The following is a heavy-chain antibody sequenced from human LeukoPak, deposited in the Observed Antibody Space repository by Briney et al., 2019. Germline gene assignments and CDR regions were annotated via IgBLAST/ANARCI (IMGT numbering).Heavy chain of an antibody. V-gene: IGHV4-34*01. J-gene: IGHJ4*02. D-gene: IGHD6-13*01. CDR2: INHSGST. CDR1: GGSFSGYY. CDR3: ARTRDRRYSSSWYPWDY. Sequence: SETLSLTCAVYGGSFSGYYWSWIRQPPGKGLEWIGEINHSGSTNYNPSLKSRVTISVDTSKNQFSLKLSSVTAADTAVYYCARTRDRRYSSSWYPWDYWGRGTLVTVSS.